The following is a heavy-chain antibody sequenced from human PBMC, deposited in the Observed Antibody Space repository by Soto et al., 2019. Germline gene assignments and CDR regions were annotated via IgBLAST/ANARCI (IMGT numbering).Heavy chain of an antibody. D-gene: IGHD3-10*01. Sequence: SETLSLTCTVSGGSITSYCWTWIRQPPGQGLEWIGYISDIGRTSYNPSLTSRVTMLVDTSKKQISLKLSSVTEADSAVYFCARSIPDSRGGGMDVWGQGATVTVSS. CDR1: GGSITSYC. V-gene: IGHV4-59*01. J-gene: IGHJ6*02. CDR2: ISDIGRT. CDR3: ARSIPDSRGGGMDV.